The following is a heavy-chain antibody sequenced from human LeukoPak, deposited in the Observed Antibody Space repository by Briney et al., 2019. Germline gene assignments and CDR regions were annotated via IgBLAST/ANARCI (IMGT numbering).Heavy chain of an antibody. CDR3: ARVKSFIAARRVFDY. J-gene: IGHJ4*02. D-gene: IGHD6-6*01. CDR2: INHSGST. Sequence: PSETLSLTYAVYGGSFSGYYWSWIRQPPGKGLEWIGEINHSGSTNYNPSLKSRVTISVDTSKNQFSLKLSSVTAADTAVYYCARVKSFIAARRVFDYWGQGTLVTVSS. V-gene: IGHV4-34*01. CDR1: GGSFSGYY.